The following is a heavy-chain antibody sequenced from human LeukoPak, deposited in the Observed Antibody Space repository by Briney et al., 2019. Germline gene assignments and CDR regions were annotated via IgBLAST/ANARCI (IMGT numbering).Heavy chain of an antibody. CDR2: ISPSSGST. V-gene: IGHV1-46*01. CDR1: GYDFTSYY. J-gene: IGHJ4*02. CDR3: ARGSSTAVVILDPYYFDS. D-gene: IGHD3-22*01. Sequence: ASVKVSCKASGYDFTSYYMHWLRQAPGQGLEWMAIISPSSGSTSFAQKFQGRLSMTRDTSTSTVYMELRSLRSEGTAVYYCARGSSTAVVILDPYYFDSWGQGTLVTVSS.